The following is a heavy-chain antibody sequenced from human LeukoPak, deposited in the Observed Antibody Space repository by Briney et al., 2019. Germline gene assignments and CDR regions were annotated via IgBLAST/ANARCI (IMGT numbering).Heavy chain of an antibody. CDR2: IYYSGST. D-gene: IGHD3-9*01. CDR3: ARDIRIPDDYYGMDV. J-gene: IGHJ6*02. Sequence: SETLSLTRTVSGGSISSGGYYWSWIRQHPGKGLEWIGYIYYSGSTYYNPSLKSRVTISVDTSKNQFSLKLSSVTAADTAVYYCARDIRIPDDYYGMDVWGQGTTVTVSS. CDR1: GGSISSGGYY. V-gene: IGHV4-31*03.